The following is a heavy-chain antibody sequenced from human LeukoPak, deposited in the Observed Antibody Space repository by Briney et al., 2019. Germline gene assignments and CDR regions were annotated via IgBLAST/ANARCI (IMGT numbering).Heavy chain of an antibody. CDR2: ISYDGSNK. V-gene: IGHV3-30-3*01. CDR1: GFTFSSYA. J-gene: IGHJ3*02. D-gene: IGHD5-12*01. CDR3: ARELYSGTSSRDAFDI. Sequence: GGSLRLSCAASGFTFSSYAMHWVRQAPGKGLEWVAVISYDGSNKYYADSVKGRFTISRDNSKNTLYLQMNSLRAEDTAVYYCARELYSGTSSRDAFDIWGQGTMVTVSS.